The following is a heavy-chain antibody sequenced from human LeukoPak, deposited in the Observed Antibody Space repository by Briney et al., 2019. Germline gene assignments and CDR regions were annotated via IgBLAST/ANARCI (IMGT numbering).Heavy chain of an antibody. D-gene: IGHD5-18*01. CDR3: AKGPNGYSYGYFDG. V-gene: IGHV3-30*04. CDR1: GFTFSSYA. Sequence: PGGSLRLSCAASGFTFSSYAMHWVRQAPGKGLEWVAVISYDGSNKYYADSVKGRFTISRDNSKNTLYLQMNSLRAEDTAVYYCAKGPNGYSYGYFDGWGQGTLVTVSS. J-gene: IGHJ4*02. CDR2: ISYDGSNK.